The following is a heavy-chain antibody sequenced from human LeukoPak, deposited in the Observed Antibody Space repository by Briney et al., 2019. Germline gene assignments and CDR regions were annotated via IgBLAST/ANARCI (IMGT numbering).Heavy chain of an antibody. J-gene: IGHJ4*02. CDR1: GFTFSRYW. CDR2: IKEDGSEK. D-gene: IGHD1-14*01. CDR3: ARDHLYNRKYVDY. Sequence: GGSLRLSCAASGFTFSRYWTSWARQAPGKGLEWVANIKEDGSEKYYVDSVKGRFTISRDNARNSLYLQMNGLRAEDTAVYYCARDHLYNRKYVDYWGQGTLVTVSS. V-gene: IGHV3-7*01.